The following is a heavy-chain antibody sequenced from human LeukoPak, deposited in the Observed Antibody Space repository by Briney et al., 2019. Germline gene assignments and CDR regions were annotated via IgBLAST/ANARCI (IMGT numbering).Heavy chain of an antibody. CDR2: INHSGST. V-gene: IGHV4-34*01. CDR1: GGSFSVYY. Sequence: SETLSLTCAVYGGSFSVYYWTWIRQPPGKGLEWIGEINHSGSTNYNPSLKSRVTISVDTSKNQFYLKLSSVTAADTAVYFCARGVPHYYGSGSYLRGGRNYYFDYWGQGTLVTVSS. CDR3: ARGVPHYYGSGSYLRGGRNYYFDY. D-gene: IGHD3-10*01. J-gene: IGHJ4*02.